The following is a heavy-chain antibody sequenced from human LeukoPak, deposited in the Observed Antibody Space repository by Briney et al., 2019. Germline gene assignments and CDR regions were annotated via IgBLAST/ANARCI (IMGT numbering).Heavy chain of an antibody. CDR3: ARGEYNWNDLHL. V-gene: IGHV3-30*03. D-gene: IGHD1-20*01. J-gene: IGHJ5*02. CDR2: ISYDGSNK. Sequence: GGSLRLSCAASGFTFSSYGMHWVRQAPGKGLEWVAVISYDGSNKYYADSVKGRFTISRDNSKNTLYLQMNSLRAEDTAVYYCARGEYNWNDLHLWGQGTLVTVSS. CDR1: GFTFSSYG.